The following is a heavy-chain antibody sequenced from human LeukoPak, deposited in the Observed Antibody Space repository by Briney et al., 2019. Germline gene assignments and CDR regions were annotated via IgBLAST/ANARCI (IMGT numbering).Heavy chain of an antibody. Sequence: GGSLRLSCTASGFIFSNHGMNWVRQAPGKGLEWVSYINSSGSTIYYADSVKGRFTISRDNAKNSLYLQMNSLRAEDTAVYYCAELGITMIGGVWGKGTTVTISS. CDR3: AELGITMIGGV. V-gene: IGHV3-48*03. J-gene: IGHJ6*04. D-gene: IGHD3-10*02. CDR1: GFIFSNHG. CDR2: INSSGSTI.